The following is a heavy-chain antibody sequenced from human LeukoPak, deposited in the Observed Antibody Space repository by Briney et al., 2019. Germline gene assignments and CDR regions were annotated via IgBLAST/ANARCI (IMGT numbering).Heavy chain of an antibody. CDR2: IDPNSGGT. CDR3: ARGDYTARPPRSYYGMDV. CDR1: GYTFIGYY. V-gene: IGHV1-2*02. Sequence: ASVKVSCKASGYTFIGYYMHWVRQAPGQGLEWMGWIDPNSGGTNYAQKFQGRVTMTRDTSISTAYMELSRLRSDDTAVYYCARGDYTARPPRSYYGMDVWGQGTMVTVSS. D-gene: IGHD5-18*01. J-gene: IGHJ6*02.